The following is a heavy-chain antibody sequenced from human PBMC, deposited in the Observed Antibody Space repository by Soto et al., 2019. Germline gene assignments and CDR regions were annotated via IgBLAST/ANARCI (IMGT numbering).Heavy chain of an antibody. D-gene: IGHD2-2*01. CDR2: IIPIFGTA. V-gene: IGHV1-69*13. Sequence: GASVKVSCKASGGTFSSYAISWVRQAPGQGLEWMGGIIPIFGTANYAQKFQGRVTITADESTSTAYMELSSLRSEDTAVYYCARDHSQATSAAITSLMDVWGQGTTVTVSS. J-gene: IGHJ6*02. CDR1: GGTFSSYA. CDR3: ARDHSQATSAAITSLMDV.